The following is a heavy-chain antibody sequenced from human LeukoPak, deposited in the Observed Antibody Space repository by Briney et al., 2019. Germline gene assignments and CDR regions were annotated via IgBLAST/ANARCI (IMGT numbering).Heavy chain of an antibody. CDR1: GFTFSSYA. J-gene: IGHJ6*03. Sequence: GGSLRLSCAASGFTFSSYAMHWVRQAPGKGLEWVAVISYDGSNKYYADSVKGRFTVSRDNSKNTLYLQMNSLRAEDTAVYYCARAAVAATFIYYYYYYMDVWGKGTTVTVSS. CDR2: ISYDGSNK. D-gene: IGHD2-15*01. V-gene: IGHV3-30*04. CDR3: ARAAVAATFIYYYYYYMDV.